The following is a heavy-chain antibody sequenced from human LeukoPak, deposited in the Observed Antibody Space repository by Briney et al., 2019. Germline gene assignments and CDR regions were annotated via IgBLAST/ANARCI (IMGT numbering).Heavy chain of an antibody. D-gene: IGHD1-26*01. CDR2: IYYSGST. CDR3: AREYSGSYGLGYFDY. J-gene: IGHJ4*02. CDR1: GGSVSSGSYY. Sequence: PSETLSLTCTVSGGSVSSGSYYWSWIRQPPGKGLEWIGYIYYSGSTYYNPSLKSRVTISVDTSKNHFSLKLSSVTAADTAVYYCAREYSGSYGLGYFDYWGQGTLVTVSS. V-gene: IGHV4-31*03.